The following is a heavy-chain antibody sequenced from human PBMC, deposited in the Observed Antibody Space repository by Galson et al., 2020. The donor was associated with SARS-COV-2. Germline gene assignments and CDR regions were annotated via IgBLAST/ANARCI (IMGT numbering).Heavy chain of an antibody. J-gene: IGHJ4*02. V-gene: IGHV3-48*03. CDR3: ASYLGYYSSSSVDY. Sequence: GGSLRLSCAASGFTFSSYEMNWVRQAPGKGLEWVSYISSSGSTIYYADSVKGRFTISRDNAKNSLYLQMNSLRAEDTAVYYCASYLGYYSSSSVDYWGQGTLVTVSS. CDR2: ISSSGSTI. CDR1: GFTFSSYE. D-gene: IGHD6-6*01.